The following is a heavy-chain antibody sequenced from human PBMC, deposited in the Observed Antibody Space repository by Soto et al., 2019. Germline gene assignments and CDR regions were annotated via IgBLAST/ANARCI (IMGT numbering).Heavy chain of an antibody. J-gene: IGHJ4*02. D-gene: IGHD6-19*01. CDR1: GFTFSSYA. Sequence: EVQLLESGGGLVQPGGSLRLSCAASGFTFSSYAMSWVRQAPGKGLEWVSAISGSGGSTYYADSVKGRFTISRDNSNNTLYLQMNSLRAEDTAVYYCAKPPEEQWLVYYFDYWGQGTLVTVSS. CDR2: ISGSGGST. CDR3: AKPPEEQWLVYYFDY. V-gene: IGHV3-23*01.